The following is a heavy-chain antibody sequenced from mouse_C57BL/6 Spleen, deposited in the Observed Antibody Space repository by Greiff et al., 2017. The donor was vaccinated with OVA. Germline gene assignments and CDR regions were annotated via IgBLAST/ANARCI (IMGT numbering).Heavy chain of an antibody. CDR1: GYSFTGYY. CDR3: ARGFTTVVVAFDY. CDR2: INPSTGGT. J-gene: IGHJ2*01. D-gene: IGHD1-1*01. Sequence: VHVKQSGPELVKPGASVKISCKASGYSFTGYYMNWVKQSPEKSLEWIGEINPSTGGTTYNQKFKAKATLTVDKSSSTAYMQLKSLTSEDSAVYYCARGFTTVVVAFDYWGQGTTLTVSS. V-gene: IGHV1-42*01.